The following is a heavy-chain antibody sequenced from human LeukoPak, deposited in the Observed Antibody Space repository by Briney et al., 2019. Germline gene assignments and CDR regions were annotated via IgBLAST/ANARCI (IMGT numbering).Heavy chain of an antibody. CDR2: IYPGDSDT. D-gene: IGHD6-19*01. V-gene: IGHV5-51*01. CDR1: GYSLTSDW. J-gene: IGHJ3*02. Sequence: PGESLKMSCNGSGYSLTSDWMGWVGQVPWKDLKWMGIIYPGDSDTRYSPSFQGQVTIPADKSISTAYLQWSSLKASDTAMYYCARLNGRSKYSSGLHDAFDIWGQGTMVTVSS. CDR3: ARLNGRSKYSSGLHDAFDI.